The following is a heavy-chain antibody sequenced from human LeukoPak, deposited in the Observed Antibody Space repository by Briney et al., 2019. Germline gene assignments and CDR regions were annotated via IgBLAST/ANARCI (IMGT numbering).Heavy chain of an antibody. J-gene: IGHJ4*02. CDR2: IWYDGSNK. CDR1: GFTFSSYG. Sequence: GGSLRLSCAASGFTFSSYGMHWVRQAPGKGLEWVALIWYDGSNKYYTDSVKGRFTISRDNSNDTLYLQMNSLRAEDTAVYYCAKGIPSDFWGQGTLVTVSS. V-gene: IGHV3-33*06. CDR3: AKGIPSDF.